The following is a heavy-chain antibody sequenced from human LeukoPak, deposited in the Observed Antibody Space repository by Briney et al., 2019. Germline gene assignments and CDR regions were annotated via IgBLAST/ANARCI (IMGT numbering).Heavy chain of an antibody. CDR1: GGSISSGGYY. J-gene: IGHJ6*03. CDR2: IYHSGST. Sequence: SETLSLTCTVSGGSISSGGYYWSWIRQPPGKGLEWIGYIYHSGSTYYNPSLKSRVTISVDRSKNQFSLKLSSVTAADTAVYYCARGPPRIWEHYYYYMDVWGKGTTVTVSS. V-gene: IGHV4-30-2*01. D-gene: IGHD1-1*01. CDR3: ARGPPRIWEHYYYYMDV.